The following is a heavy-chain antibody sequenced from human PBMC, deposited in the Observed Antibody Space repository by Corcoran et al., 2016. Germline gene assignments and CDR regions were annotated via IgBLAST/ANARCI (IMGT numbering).Heavy chain of an antibody. CDR1: GGSISSSSYY. CDR2: IYYSGST. J-gene: IGHJ3*02. Sequence: RLQLQESGPGMVKPSETLSRTCNVYGGSISSSSYYWGWIRQAPGKGLEWIGSIYYSGSTYSNPSLKSLVTIPVDTSKNQFSLKLSAVTDADPAVYCCSLVVVVAAYYYALDIWGQGTIVTVSS. D-gene: IGHD2-15*01. CDR3: SLVVVVAAYYYALDI. V-gene: IGHV4-39*06.